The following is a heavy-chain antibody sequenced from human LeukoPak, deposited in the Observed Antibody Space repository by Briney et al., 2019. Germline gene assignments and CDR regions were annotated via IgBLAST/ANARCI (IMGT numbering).Heavy chain of an antibody. CDR1: GYTFTSYG. D-gene: IGHD5-12*01. V-gene: IGHV1-46*01. J-gene: IGHJ4*02. CDR2: INPSGGST. CDR3: ARGKPGYSGYGFHDY. Sequence: ASVKVSCKASGYTFTSYGISWVRQAPGQGLEWMGIINPSGGSTSYAQKFQGRVTMTRDMSTSTVYMELSSLRSEDTAVYYCARGKPGYSGYGFHDYWGQGTLVTVSS.